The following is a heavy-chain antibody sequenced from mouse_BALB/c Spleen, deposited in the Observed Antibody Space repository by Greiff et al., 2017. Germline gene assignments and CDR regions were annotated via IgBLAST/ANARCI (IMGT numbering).Heavy chain of an antibody. Sequence: ESGPGLVKPSQSLSLTCTVTGYSITSDYAWNWIRQFPGNKLEWMGYISYSGSTSYNPSLKRRISITRDTSKNQFFLQLNSVTTEDTATYYCARSGTTATSPSYFDYWGQGTTLTVSS. D-gene: IGHD1-2*01. CDR3: ARSGTTATSPSYFDY. V-gene: IGHV3-2*02. J-gene: IGHJ2*01. CDR2: ISYSGST. CDR1: GYSITSDYA.